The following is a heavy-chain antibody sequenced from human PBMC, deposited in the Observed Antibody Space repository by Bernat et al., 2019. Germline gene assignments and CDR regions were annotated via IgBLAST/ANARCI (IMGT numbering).Heavy chain of an antibody. CDR3: ARDHGYSSSWSDFDY. CDR1: GFTFSSYW. D-gene: IGHD6-13*01. Sequence: EVQLVESGGGLVQPGGSLRLSCAASGFTFSSYWMHWVRQAPGKGLVWVSRINSDGSSTSYADSVKGRFTISRDNAKNTLYLQMNSLRAEDTAVYYCARDHGYSSSWSDFDYWGQGTLVTVSS. J-gene: IGHJ4*02. CDR2: INSDGSST. V-gene: IGHV3-74*01.